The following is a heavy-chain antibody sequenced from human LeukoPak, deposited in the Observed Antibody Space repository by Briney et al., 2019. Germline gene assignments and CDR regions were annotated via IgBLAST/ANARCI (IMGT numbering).Heavy chain of an antibody. CDR1: GFTFDDYA. D-gene: IGHD3-22*01. CDR3: AKDQYYDSRGLLDY. CDR2: ISWNSGSI. Sequence: GRSLRLSCAASGFTFDDYAMHWVRQAPGKGLEWVSGISWNSGSIGYADSVKGRFTISRDNAKNSLYLQMNSLRAEDTALYYCAKDQYYDSRGLLDYWGQGTLVTVSS. J-gene: IGHJ4*02. V-gene: IGHV3-9*01.